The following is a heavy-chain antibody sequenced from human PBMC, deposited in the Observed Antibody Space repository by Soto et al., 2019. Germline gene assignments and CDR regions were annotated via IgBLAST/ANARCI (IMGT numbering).Heavy chain of an antibody. Sequence: KGIGASVKVSCKASGYTFTSYGISWVRQAPGQGLEWMGWISAYNGNTNYAQKLQGRVTMTTDTSTSTAYMELRSLRSEDTAVYYCARGLVVPAAMSDYYYYYMDVWGKGTTVTVSS. D-gene: IGHD2-2*01. CDR2: ISAYNGNT. CDR3: ARGLVVPAAMSDYYYYYMDV. V-gene: IGHV1-18*01. J-gene: IGHJ6*03. CDR1: GYTFTSYG.